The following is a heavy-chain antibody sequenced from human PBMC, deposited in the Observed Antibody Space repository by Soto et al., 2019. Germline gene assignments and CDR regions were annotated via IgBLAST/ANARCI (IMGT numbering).Heavy chain of an antibody. Sequence: LVESGGGLVSPGGSLRLSCVASGFRFSDHSMTWVRQSPGKGLQWIAYISSGSDNIYYAESVRGRFTVSRDNAKNALFLQMNSLRDDETATYYCARLPKGSLVTAWGQGTRVTVSS. CDR1: GFRFSDHS. V-gene: IGHV3-48*02. CDR3: ARLPKGSLVTA. D-gene: IGHD2-21*02. J-gene: IGHJ4*02. CDR2: ISSGSDNI.